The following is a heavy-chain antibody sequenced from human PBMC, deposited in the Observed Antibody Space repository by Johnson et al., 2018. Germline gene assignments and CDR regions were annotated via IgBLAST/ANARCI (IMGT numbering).Heavy chain of an antibody. CDR1: GFTFSSYG. J-gene: IGHJ6*02. CDR3: AREKAADTSYYYYGMDV. D-gene: IGHD6-13*01. Sequence: QVQLVQSGGGVVQPGRSLRLSCAASGFTFSSYGMHWVRQAPGKGLEWVAVIWYDGSNKYYADSVKGRFTISRDNSKNTLSLQMNSLRAEDTAVYYCAREKAADTSYYYYGMDVWGQGTTVTVSS. CDR2: IWYDGSNK. V-gene: IGHV3-33*01.